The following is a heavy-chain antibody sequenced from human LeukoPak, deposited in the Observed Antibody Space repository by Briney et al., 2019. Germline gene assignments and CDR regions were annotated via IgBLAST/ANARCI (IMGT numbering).Heavy chain of an antibody. Sequence: ASVKVSCKASGYTFTGYYMHWVRQAPGQGLEWMGWINPNSGGTNYAQKFQGRVTMTRDTSISTAYMELSRLRSDDTAVYYCARDRSVVVIAPDAFDIWGKGTMVTVSS. CDR1: GYTFTGYY. CDR2: INPNSGGT. CDR3: ARDRSVVVIAPDAFDI. J-gene: IGHJ3*02. D-gene: IGHD2-21*01. V-gene: IGHV1-2*02.